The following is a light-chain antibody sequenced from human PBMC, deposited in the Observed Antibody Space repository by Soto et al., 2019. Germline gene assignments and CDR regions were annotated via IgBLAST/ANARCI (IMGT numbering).Light chain of an antibody. V-gene: IGKV3-15*01. CDR1: QNIRNN. Sequence: EIVMTQSPVTLSVSPGERATLSCRASQNIRNNLAWYQQKPGQAPRLIISGASTGATDIPARFSGGGSGTDFTLTISGLQSEDFAVYYCQQYYDWPRTFGQGIKVEI. J-gene: IGKJ1*01. CDR2: GAS. CDR3: QQYYDWPRT.